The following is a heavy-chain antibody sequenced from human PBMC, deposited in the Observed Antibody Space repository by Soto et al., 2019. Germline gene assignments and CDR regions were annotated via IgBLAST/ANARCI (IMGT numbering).Heavy chain of an antibody. J-gene: IGHJ4*02. D-gene: IGHD4-17*01. CDR1: VFTFSDYY. CDR3: AGGGSRVATVTTLYYFDF. Sequence: AQLVASVGALVKPGGSQRLSCASSVFTFSDYYMSCIRRAPGKWLVWVSYISSSGSTIYYADSVKGRFTISRDNAKNSLYLQMNSRRAEDTAVYYCAGGGSRVATVTTLYYFDFWGQGTLVTVSS. V-gene: IGHV3-11*01. CDR2: ISSSGSTI.